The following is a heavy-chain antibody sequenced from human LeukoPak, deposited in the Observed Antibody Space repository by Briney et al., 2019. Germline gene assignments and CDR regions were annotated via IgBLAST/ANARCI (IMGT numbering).Heavy chain of an antibody. Sequence: PSETLSLTCTVSGGSISSSNYYWGWIRQPPGKGLEWIGSIHRSGNAYYNPSLKSRVTISVDTSKNQFSLKLSSVTAADTAVYYCARRSPHDLYRYHFDYWGQGTLVTVSS. J-gene: IGHJ4*02. CDR1: GGSISSSNYY. CDR3: ARRSPHDLYRYHFDY. V-gene: IGHV4-39*01. D-gene: IGHD3-16*01. CDR2: IHRSGNA.